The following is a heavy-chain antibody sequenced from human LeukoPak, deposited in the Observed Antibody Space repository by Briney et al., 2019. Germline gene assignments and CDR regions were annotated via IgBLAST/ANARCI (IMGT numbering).Heavy chain of an antibody. Sequence: PGGSLRLSCAASGFTVSSNYMSWVRQAPGKGLEWVSVIYSGGSTYYADSVKGRFAISRDNSKNTLYLQMNSLRAEDTAVYYCAKEVVGWFDPWGQGTLVTVSS. CDR1: GFTVSSNY. CDR2: IYSGGST. CDR3: AKEVVGWFDP. V-gene: IGHV3-53*01. J-gene: IGHJ5*02. D-gene: IGHD2-15*01.